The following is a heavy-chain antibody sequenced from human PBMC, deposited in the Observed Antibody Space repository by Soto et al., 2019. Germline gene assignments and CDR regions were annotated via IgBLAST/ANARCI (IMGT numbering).Heavy chain of an antibody. V-gene: IGHV1-69*02. Sequence: QVQLVQSGAEVKKPGSSVKVSCKASGGTFSSYTIIWVRQAPGQGLEWMGRIIPILGIADYAQKFQGRVTLTADPSTTTAYMELSSLRSEDTAVYYCASMVRGIILGGNYFDYWGQGTLVTVSS. J-gene: IGHJ4*02. CDR2: IIPILGIA. CDR1: GGTFSSYT. CDR3: ASMVRGIILGGNYFDY. D-gene: IGHD3-10*01.